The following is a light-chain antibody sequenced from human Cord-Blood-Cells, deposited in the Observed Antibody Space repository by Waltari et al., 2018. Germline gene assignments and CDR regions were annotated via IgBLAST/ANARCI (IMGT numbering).Light chain of an antibody. J-gene: IGLJ3*02. CDR2: EDN. CDR3: QSYDSSNWV. V-gene: IGLV6-57*01. CDR1: SGSIARNY. Sequence: NFMLTQPHSVSESPGKTVTISCTRSSGSIARNYVQWYQQRPGSPPTSVIYEDNQRPSAVPDRFSGSIDSSSNSASLTISGLKTEDEADYYCQSYDSSNWVFGGGTKLTVL.